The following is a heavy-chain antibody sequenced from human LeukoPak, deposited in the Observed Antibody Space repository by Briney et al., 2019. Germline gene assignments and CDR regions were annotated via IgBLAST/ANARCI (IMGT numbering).Heavy chain of an antibody. CDR2: INPKSGGT. CDR3: AREDSSRGFDY. V-gene: IGHV1-2*02. J-gene: IGHJ4*02. CDR1: GYTFSGYY. Sequence: ASVKVSCKASGYTFSGYYIHWVRQAPGQGLEWMGWINPKSGGTNYAQKFQGRVTMTRDTSISTAYMELTRLRYDDTTVYYCAREDSSRGFDYWGQGTLVTVSS. D-gene: IGHD6-19*01.